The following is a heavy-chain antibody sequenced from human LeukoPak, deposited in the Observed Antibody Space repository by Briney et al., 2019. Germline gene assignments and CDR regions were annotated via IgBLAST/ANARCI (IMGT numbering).Heavy chain of an antibody. CDR3: ARAPSGYCSSTSCP. CDR1: GFTVSSNY. D-gene: IGHD2-2*01. Sequence: GGSLRLSCAASGFTVSSNYMSWVRQAPGKGLEWVSVIYSGGSTYYADSVKGRFTISRDNSKNTLYLQMNSLRVEDTAVYYCARAPSGYCSSTSCPWGQGTLVTVSS. J-gene: IGHJ5*02. V-gene: IGHV3-66*02. CDR2: IYSGGST.